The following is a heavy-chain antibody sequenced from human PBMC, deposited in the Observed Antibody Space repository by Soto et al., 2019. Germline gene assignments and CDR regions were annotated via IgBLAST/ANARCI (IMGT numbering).Heavy chain of an antibody. D-gene: IGHD6-13*01. CDR1: CGSFSGYY. J-gene: IGHJ5*02. CDR2: INHSGST. Sequence: SETLSLTCAGYCGSFSGYYWSWIRQPPGKGLEWIGEINHSGSTNYNPSLKSRVTISVDTSKNQFSLKLGSVTAADTAVYYCARGRSPYSSSGPPFDPWGQGTLVTVSS. V-gene: IGHV4-34*01. CDR3: ARGRSPYSSSGPPFDP.